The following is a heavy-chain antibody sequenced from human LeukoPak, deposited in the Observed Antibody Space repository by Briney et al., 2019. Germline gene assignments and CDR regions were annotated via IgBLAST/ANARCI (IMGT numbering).Heavy chain of an antibody. D-gene: IGHD6-13*01. Sequence: PGGSLRLSCAASGFTFSSYEMNWVRQASGKGLEWVGRIRSKANSYATAYAASVKGRFTISRDDSKNTAYLQMNSLKTEDTAVYYCTSIAAAGIFYWGQGTLVTVSS. CDR3: TSIAAAGIFY. V-gene: IGHV3-73*01. J-gene: IGHJ4*02. CDR2: IRSKANSYAT. CDR1: GFTFSSYE.